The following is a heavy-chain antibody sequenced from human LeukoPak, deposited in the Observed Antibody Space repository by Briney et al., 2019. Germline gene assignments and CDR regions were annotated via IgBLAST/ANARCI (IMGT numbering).Heavy chain of an antibody. D-gene: IGHD2-15*01. V-gene: IGHV3-74*01. CDR1: GITFSSYW. CDR2: INTDGSSS. CDR3: SRHRSGWFFDY. J-gene: IGHJ4*02. Sequence: GGSLRLSCAASGITFSSYWMHWVRQAPGKGLVWVSRINTDGSSSSYADSVKGRFTISRDNAMSTLYLQMNSLRAEDTAVYYCSRHRSGWFFDYWGQETLVTVSS.